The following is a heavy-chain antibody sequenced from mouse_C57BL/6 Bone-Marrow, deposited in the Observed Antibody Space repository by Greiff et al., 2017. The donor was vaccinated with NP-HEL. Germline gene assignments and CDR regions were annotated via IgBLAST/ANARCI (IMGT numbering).Heavy chain of an antibody. J-gene: IGHJ3*01. CDR2: ISSGGSYT. Sequence: EVKLEESGGDLVKPGGSLKLSCAASGFTFSSYGMSWVRQTPDKRLEWVATISSGGSYTYYPDSVKGRFTISRDNAKNTLYLQMSSLKSEDTAMYYCARRYGNYEGFAYWGQGTLVTVSA. CDR3: ARRYGNYEGFAY. D-gene: IGHD2-1*01. CDR1: GFTFSSYG. V-gene: IGHV5-6*02.